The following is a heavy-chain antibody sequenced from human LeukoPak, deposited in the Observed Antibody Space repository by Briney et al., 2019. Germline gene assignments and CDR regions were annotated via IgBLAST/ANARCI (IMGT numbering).Heavy chain of an antibody. CDR3: ALSARDIVVVPAA. J-gene: IGHJ4*02. CDR2: INHSGST. V-gene: IGHV4-34*01. CDR1: GGSFSGYY. Sequence: SETLSLTCAVYGGSFSGYYWSWIRHPPGKGLEWIGEINHSGSTNYNPSLKSRVTISVDTSKNQFSLKLSSVTAADTAVYYCALSARDIVVVPAAWGQGTLVTVSS. D-gene: IGHD2-2*01.